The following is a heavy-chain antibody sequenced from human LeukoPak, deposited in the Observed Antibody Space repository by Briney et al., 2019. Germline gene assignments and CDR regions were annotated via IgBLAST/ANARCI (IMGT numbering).Heavy chain of an antibody. D-gene: IGHD2-2*01. CDR2: IYPGDSDT. CDR1: GYSFTSYW. J-gene: IGHJ6*03. CDR3: ARQIGVCSSTSCPESHYYYMDV. Sequence: GESLKISCKGSGYSFTSYWIGWVRQMPGKGLEWMGIIYPGDSDTRYSPSFQGQVTISADKSISTAYLQWSSLKASDTAMYHCARQIGVCSSTSCPESHYYYMDVWGKGTTVTVSS. V-gene: IGHV5-51*01.